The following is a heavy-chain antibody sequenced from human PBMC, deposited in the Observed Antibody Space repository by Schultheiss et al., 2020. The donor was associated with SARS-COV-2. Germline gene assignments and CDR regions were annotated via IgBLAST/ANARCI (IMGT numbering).Heavy chain of an antibody. CDR2: IYYTGIT. CDR1: GSSISGYF. J-gene: IGHJ4*02. D-gene: IGHD3-10*01. Sequence: SETLSLTCTVSGSSISGYFWTWIRQPPGKGLEQVGNIYYTGITKYSPSLKSRITISVDTSKKQFSLRLASVTAADTAVYFCARATRVETLFSVRGGSFDFWGRGALVTVSS. CDR3: ARATRVETLFSVRGGSFDF. V-gene: IGHV4-59*01.